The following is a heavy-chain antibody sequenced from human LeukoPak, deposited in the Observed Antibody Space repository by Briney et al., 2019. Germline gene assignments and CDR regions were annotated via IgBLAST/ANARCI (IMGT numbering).Heavy chain of an antibody. D-gene: IGHD6-6*01. J-gene: IGHJ4*02. CDR2: ISSSSSYI. CDR3: ARAKEYSSSLYYFDY. Sequence: PGGSLRLSCAASGFTFISYSMNWVRQAPGKGLEWVSSISSSSSYIYYADSVKGRFTISRDNAKNSLYLQMNSLRAEDTAVYYCARAKEYSSSLYYFDYWGQGTLVTVSS. V-gene: IGHV3-21*01. CDR1: GFTFISYS.